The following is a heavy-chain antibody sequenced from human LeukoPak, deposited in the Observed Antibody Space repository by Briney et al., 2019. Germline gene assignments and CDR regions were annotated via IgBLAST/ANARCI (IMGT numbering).Heavy chain of an antibody. D-gene: IGHD1-26*01. Sequence: SVKVSCKASGGTFSSYAISWVRQAPGQGLEWMGGIIPIFGTANYAQKFQGRVTITMDESTSTAYMELSSLRSEDTAVYYCARDQGSGSYYGKGAFDIWGQGTMVTVSS. CDR2: IIPIFGTA. V-gene: IGHV1-69*05. J-gene: IGHJ3*02. CDR3: ARDQGSGSYYGKGAFDI. CDR1: GGTFSSYA.